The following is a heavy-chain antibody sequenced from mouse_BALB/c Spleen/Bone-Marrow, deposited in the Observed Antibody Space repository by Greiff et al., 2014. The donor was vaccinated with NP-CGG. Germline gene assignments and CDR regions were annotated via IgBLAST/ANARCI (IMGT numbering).Heavy chain of an antibody. CDR2: IWRGGST. J-gene: IGHJ4*01. V-gene: IGHV2-5-1*01. Sequence: VQLQQSGPSLVQPSQSLSITCTVSGFSLISYGVHWVRQSPGKGLEWLGVIWRGGSTDYNAAFMSRLSITKDNSKNQVFFKMNSLQADDAAIYYCAIDSYYAMDYWGQGTSVTVSS. CDR3: AIDSYYAMDY. CDR1: GFSLISYG.